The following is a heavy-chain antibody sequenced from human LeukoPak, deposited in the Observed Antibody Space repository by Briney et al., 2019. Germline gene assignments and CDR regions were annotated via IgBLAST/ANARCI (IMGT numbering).Heavy chain of an antibody. CDR3: ARGLPSYDYVWGSSRRNLFDY. J-gene: IGHJ4*02. V-gene: IGHV3-48*04. Sequence: GGSLRLSCAASGFTFSSYSMNWVRQAPGKGLEWVSYISSSSTIYYADSVKGRFTISRDNAKNSLYLQMNSLRAEDTALYHCARGLPSYDYVWGSSRRNLFDYWGQGTLVTVSS. CDR1: GFTFSSYS. CDR2: ISSSSTI. D-gene: IGHD3-16*01.